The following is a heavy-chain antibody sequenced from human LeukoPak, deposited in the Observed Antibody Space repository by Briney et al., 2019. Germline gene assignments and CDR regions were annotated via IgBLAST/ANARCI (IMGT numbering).Heavy chain of an antibody. CDR1: GGSISSYY. D-gene: IGHD6-6*01. Sequence: SETLSLTCTVSGGSISSYYWSWIRQPPGKGLEWIGYIYYSGSTNYNPSLKSRVTISVDTSKNQFSLKLSSVTAADTAVYYCARAGFRGPKSIAARPLDYWGQGTLVTVSS. CDR3: ARAGFRGPKSIAARPLDY. J-gene: IGHJ4*02. V-gene: IGHV4-59*01. CDR2: IYYSGST.